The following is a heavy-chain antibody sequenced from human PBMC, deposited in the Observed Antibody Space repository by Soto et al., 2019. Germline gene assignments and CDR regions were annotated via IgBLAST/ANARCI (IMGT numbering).Heavy chain of an antibody. CDR2: IIPILGIA. Sequence: ASVKVSCKASGGTFSSYTISWVRQAPGQGLEWMGRIIPILGIANYAQKFQGRVTITADKSTSTAYMELSSLRSEDTDVSYCARNSESTGGQPDYWGQGTLVTVSS. CDR3: ARNSESTGGQPDY. CDR1: GGTFSSYT. D-gene: IGHD1-1*01. V-gene: IGHV1-69*02. J-gene: IGHJ4*02.